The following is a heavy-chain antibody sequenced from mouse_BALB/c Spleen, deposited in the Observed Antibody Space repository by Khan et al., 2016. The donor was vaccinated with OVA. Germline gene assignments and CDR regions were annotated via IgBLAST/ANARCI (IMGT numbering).Heavy chain of an antibody. CDR3: DRMNA. V-gene: IGHV14-3*02. J-gene: IGHJ2*01. Sequence: VQLQQSGAELVKPGASVKLSCTASGFNIKDTYMHWVKQRPEQGLEWIGRIDPANGNTKYDPKFQGKATITADTSSNTAYLQLSGRKSEDTAVYYCDRMNAWGKGTTLTVSS. CDR1: GFNIKDTY. CDR2: IDPANGNT.